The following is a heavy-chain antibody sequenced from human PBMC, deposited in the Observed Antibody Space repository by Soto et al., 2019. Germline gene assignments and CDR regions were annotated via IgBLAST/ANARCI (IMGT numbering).Heavy chain of an antibody. CDR3: ARVTYYDSSGYYFRWFDP. V-gene: IGHV4-30-4*01. D-gene: IGHD3-22*01. J-gene: IGHJ5*02. Sequence: QVQLQESGPGLVKPSQTLSLTCTVSGGSISSGDYYWSWIRQPPGKGLEWIGHIYYSGSTYYNPSLKSRVTISVATSKNQFSLKLSSVTAADTAVYYCARVTYYDSSGYYFRWFDPWGQGTLVTVSS. CDR1: GGSISSGDYY. CDR2: IYYSGST.